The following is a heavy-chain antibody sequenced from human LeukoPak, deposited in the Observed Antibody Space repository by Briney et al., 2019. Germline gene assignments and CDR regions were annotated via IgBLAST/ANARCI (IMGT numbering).Heavy chain of an antibody. CDR3: ARRTSFDWFDP. V-gene: IGHV5-51*01. J-gene: IGHJ5*02. D-gene: IGHD2-2*01. CDR1: GYSFTSYW. Sequence: GESLKISCKGSGYSFTSYWIGWVRQMPGKGLEWMGIIYPGDSDTRYSPSFQGQVTISADKSISTAYLQWSSLKASDTALYYWARRTSFDWFDPGGEGTLVTVSS. CDR2: IYPGDSDT.